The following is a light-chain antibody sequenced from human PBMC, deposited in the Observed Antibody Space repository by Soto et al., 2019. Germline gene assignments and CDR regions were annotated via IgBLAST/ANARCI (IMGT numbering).Light chain of an antibody. V-gene: IGKV3-20*01. Sequence: EIVLTQSPGTLSLSPGERATLSCRASQSVTGSYLAWYQQKPGQAPRLLIYGASSRASGIPHRFSGSGSGTDFTLSISRLEPEDFAVYYCQQYGSSPPVTFGPGTKVDIK. CDR1: QSVTGSY. CDR3: QQYGSSPPVT. CDR2: GAS. J-gene: IGKJ3*01.